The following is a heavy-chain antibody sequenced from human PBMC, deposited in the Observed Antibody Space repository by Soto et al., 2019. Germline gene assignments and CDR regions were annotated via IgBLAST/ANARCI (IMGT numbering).Heavy chain of an antibody. CDR2: IYPGDSDT. J-gene: IGHJ3*02. D-gene: IGHD5-12*01. CDR3: ASQDGYNYRADAFDI. V-gene: IGHV5-51*03. CDR1: GYSFTSYW. Sequence: EVQLVQSGAEVKKPGESLKISCKGSGYSFTSYWIGWVRQMPGKGLEWMGIIYPGDSDTRYSPSFQGQVTISADKSISTAYRQWSSLKASDTAMYYCASQDGYNYRADAFDIWGQGTMVTVSS.